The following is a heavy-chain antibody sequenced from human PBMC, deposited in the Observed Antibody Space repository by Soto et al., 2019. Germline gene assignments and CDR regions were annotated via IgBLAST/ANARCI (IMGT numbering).Heavy chain of an antibody. CDR1: GFTFSSYA. CDR3: AKDQSARGYDFWSGYYTYYGMDV. J-gene: IGHJ6*02. Sequence: EVQLLESGGGLVQPGGSLRLSCAASGFTFSSYAMSWVRQAPGKGLGWVSAISGSGGSTYYADSVKGRFTISRDNSKNTLYLQMNSLRAEDTAVYYCAKDQSARGYDFWSGYYTYYGMDVWGQGTTVTVSS. CDR2: ISGSGGST. D-gene: IGHD3-3*01. V-gene: IGHV3-23*01.